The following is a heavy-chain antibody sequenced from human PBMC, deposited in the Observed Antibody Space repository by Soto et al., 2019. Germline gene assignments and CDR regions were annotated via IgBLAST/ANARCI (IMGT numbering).Heavy chain of an antibody. CDR3: AREQHSGRWDGGL. D-gene: IGHD6-13*01. J-gene: IGHJ4*02. CDR1: GYIFTMYA. CDR2: INIGSGDT. Sequence: QFQLVQSGAEVKKPGASVKVSCKSSGYIFTMYAIHWVRQAPGQRLEWVGGINIGSGDTRYSQYFQGRINITRDTSASSAYMDLSSLRSEDTAIYYCAREQHSGRWDGGLWGQGTLVTVSS. V-gene: IGHV1-3*04.